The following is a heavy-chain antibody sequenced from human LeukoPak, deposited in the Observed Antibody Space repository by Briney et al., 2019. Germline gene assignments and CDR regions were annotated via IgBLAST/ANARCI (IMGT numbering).Heavy chain of an antibody. V-gene: IGHV3-9*01. CDR2: ISWNSGSI. Sequence: PGRSLRLSCAASGFTFDDYAMHWVRQAPGKGLEWVSGISWNSGSIGYADSVKGRFTISRDNAKNSLYLQMNSLRAEDTALYYCAKYSEWLQWGGKYYFDYWGQGTLVTVSS. CDR1: GFTFDDYA. CDR3: AKYSEWLQWGGKYYFDY. J-gene: IGHJ4*02. D-gene: IGHD5-24*01.